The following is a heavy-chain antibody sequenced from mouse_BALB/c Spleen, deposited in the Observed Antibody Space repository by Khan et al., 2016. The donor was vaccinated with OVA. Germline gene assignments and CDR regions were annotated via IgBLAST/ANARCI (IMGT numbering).Heavy chain of an antibody. CDR3: ASYGDYGDFYYFDY. V-gene: IGHV2-6-7*01. CDR1: GFSLTDYG. Sequence: QVQLKESGPGLVAPSQSLSITCTVSGFSLTDYGVNWIRQPPGKGLEWLGMIWGDGGTDYNSALKSRLRIIKDNSKSQVFLNMNRLQTDDTARYFCASYGDYGDFYYFDYWGQGTTLTVSS. CDR2: IWGDGGT. J-gene: IGHJ2*01. D-gene: IGHD2-13*01.